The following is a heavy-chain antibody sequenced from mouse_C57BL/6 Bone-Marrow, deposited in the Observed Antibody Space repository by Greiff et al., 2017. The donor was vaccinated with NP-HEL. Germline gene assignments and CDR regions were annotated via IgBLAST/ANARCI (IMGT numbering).Heavy chain of an antibody. J-gene: IGHJ3*01. CDR1: GYAFSSSW. V-gene: IGHV1-82*01. Sequence: QVQLQQSGPELVKPGASVKISCKASGYAFSSSWMNWVKQRPGKGLEWIGRIYPGDGDTNYNGKFKGKATLTADKSSSTAYMQLSSLTSEDSAVYFCAREYDYDVGFAYWGQGTLVTVSA. CDR2: IYPGDGDT. D-gene: IGHD2-4*01. CDR3: AREYDYDVGFAY.